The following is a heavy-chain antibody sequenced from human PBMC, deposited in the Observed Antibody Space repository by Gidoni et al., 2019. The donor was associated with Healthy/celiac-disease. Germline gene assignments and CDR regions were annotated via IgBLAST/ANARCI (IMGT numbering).Heavy chain of an antibody. CDR1: GFTFSSYA. J-gene: IGHJ4*02. D-gene: IGHD1-20*01. V-gene: IGHV3-23*04. CDR3: AKGYKGYFDY. Sequence: EVQLVDSGGGLVQPGGSLRLSCAASGFTFSSYAMGWVRQAPGQGLEWGTAISGSGGSTYYADSVKGRFTISRDNSKNTLYLQMNSLRAEDTAVYYCAKGYKGYFDYWGQGTLVTVSS. CDR2: ISGSGGST.